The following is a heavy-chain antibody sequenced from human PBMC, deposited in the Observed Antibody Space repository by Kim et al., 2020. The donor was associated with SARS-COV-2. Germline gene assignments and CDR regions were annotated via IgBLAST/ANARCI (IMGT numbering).Heavy chain of an antibody. D-gene: IGHD5-18*01. CDR3: ARLPRLLDYYYGMDV. V-gene: IGHV4-4*07. Sequence: SETLSLTCTVSGGSISSYYWSWIRQPAGKGLEWIGRIYTSGSTNYNPSLKSRVTMSVDTSKNQFSLKLSSVTAADTAVYYCARLPRLLDYYYGMDVWGQGTTVTVSS. J-gene: IGHJ6*02. CDR1: GGSISSYY. CDR2: IYTSGST.